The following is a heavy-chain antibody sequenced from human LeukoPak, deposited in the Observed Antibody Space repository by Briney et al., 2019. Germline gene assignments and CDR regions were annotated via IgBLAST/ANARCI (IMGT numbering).Heavy chain of an antibody. CDR3: ARTAAAGISVSAFDI. CDR1: GGSFSGYY. Sequence: PSETLSLTCAVYGGSFSGYYWSWIRQPPGKGLEWIGEINHSGSTNYNPSLKSRVTISVDTSKNQFSLKLSSVTAADTAVYYCARTAAAGISVSAFDIWGQGTMVTVSS. CDR2: INHSGST. D-gene: IGHD6-13*01. V-gene: IGHV4-34*01. J-gene: IGHJ3*02.